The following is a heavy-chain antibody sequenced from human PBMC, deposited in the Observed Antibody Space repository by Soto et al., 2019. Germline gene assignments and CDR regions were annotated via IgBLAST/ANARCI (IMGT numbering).Heavy chain of an antibody. V-gene: IGHV4-4*02. D-gene: IGHD2-2*01. CDR3: ARDKTRIVVVPAAIDYYYGMEV. Sequence: QVQLQESGPGLVKPSGTLSLTCAVSGGSISSSNWWSWVRQPPGKGLEWIGEIYHSGSTNYNPSLKSRVTISLDKSKNQFSLKLSSVTAADTAVYYCARDKTRIVVVPAAIDYYYGMEVWGQGTTVTVSS. CDR1: GGSISSSNW. CDR2: IYHSGST. J-gene: IGHJ6*02.